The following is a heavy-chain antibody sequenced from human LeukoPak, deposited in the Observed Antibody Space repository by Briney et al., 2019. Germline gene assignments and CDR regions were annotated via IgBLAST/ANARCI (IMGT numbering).Heavy chain of an antibody. CDR3: ARGDGYNLIDY. CDR1: GFSFSSYW. J-gene: IGHJ4*02. CDR2: INSDGSST. D-gene: IGHD5-24*01. Sequence: GGSLRLSCAASGFSFSSYWMHWVRQAPGKGLVWVSRINSDGSSTSYADSVKGRFTISRDNAKNTLYLQMNSLRAEDTAVYYCARGDGYNLIDYWGQGTLVTVSS. V-gene: IGHV3-74*01.